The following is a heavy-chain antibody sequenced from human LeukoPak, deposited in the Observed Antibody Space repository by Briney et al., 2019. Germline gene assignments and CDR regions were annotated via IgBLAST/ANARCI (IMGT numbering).Heavy chain of an antibody. CDR1: GSMFSDYA. V-gene: IGHV3-23*01. CDR2: ISRSGGST. CDR3: ARIKYYYDSSGYLKADAFDI. D-gene: IGHD3-22*01. Sequence: GGSLRLSCAASGSMFSDYAMSWVRQAPGKGLEWVSAISRSGGSTYYADSVKGRFTISRDNSKNTLYLQMNSLEAEDTAVYYCARIKYYYDSSGYLKADAFDIWGQGTMVTVSS. J-gene: IGHJ3*02.